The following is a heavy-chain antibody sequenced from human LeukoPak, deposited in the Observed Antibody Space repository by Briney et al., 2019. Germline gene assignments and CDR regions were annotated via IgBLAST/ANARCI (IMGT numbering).Heavy chain of an antibody. CDR3: ARGGYYDSSGYYYGPGYFDY. CDR2: ISSSSSYI. V-gene: IGHV3-21*01. CDR1: GFTFSSYS. J-gene: IGHJ4*02. Sequence: GGSLRLSCAASGFTFSSYSMNWVRQAPGKGLEWVSSISSSSSYIYYADSVKGRFTISRDNAKNSLYLQMNSLRAEDTAVYYCARGGYYDSSGYYYGPGYFDYWGQGTLVTVSS. D-gene: IGHD3-22*01.